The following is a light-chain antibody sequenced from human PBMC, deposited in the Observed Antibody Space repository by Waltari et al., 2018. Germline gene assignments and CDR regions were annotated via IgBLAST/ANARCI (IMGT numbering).Light chain of an antibody. V-gene: IGKV3-11*01. CDR3: QQANSFPIT. J-gene: IGKJ5*01. CDR1: QSVGRY. CDR2: DAS. Sequence: EIVLTQSPGTLSLSPGERATLSCRASQSVGRYLAWYQQKPGQAPRLLIYDASTRATGIPDRFSGSGSGTEFTLTISSLQPEDFATYYCQQANSFPITFGQGTRLEIK.